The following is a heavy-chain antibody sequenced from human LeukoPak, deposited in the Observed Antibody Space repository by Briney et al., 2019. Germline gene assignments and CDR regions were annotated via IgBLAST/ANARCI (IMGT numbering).Heavy chain of an antibody. V-gene: IGHV3-7*01. CDR2: MDEYGSDI. J-gene: IGHJ4*02. CDR1: GFDFSGFS. Sequence: GGSLRLSCVVSGFDFSGFSMSWVRQAPGKGLEWVAIMDEYGSDIFYVESVEGRFTISRDNAKNSLYLQMNSLRSEDTAVYYCAKGGYNYAPGLDYWGQGTLVTVSS. D-gene: IGHD5-18*01. CDR3: AKGGYNYAPGLDY.